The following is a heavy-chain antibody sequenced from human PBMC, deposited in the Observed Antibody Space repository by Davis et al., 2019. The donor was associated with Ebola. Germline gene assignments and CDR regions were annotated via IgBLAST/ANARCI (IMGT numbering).Heavy chain of an antibody. CDR2: MNPNSGNT. V-gene: IGHV1-8*01. D-gene: IGHD6-19*01. CDR1: GYTFTSYD. J-gene: IGHJ5*02. CDR3: ARGRTVTGTRGLSWFDP. Sequence: ASVKVSCKASGYTFTSYDINWVRQATGQGLEWMGWMNPNSGNTGYAQKFQGRATMTRNTSISTAYMELSSLRSEDTAAYYCARGRTVTGTRGLSWFDPWGQGALVTVSS.